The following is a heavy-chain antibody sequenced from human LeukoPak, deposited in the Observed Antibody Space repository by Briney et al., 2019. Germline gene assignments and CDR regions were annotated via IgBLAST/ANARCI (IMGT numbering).Heavy chain of an antibody. J-gene: IGHJ4*02. D-gene: IGHD3-10*01. CDR3: ARAYLMVRGSFVY. CDR1: GYTFTGYY. Sequence: ASVKVSCKASGYTFTGYYMHWVRQAPGQGLEWMGWINPNSGGTNYAQKFQGRVTMTRDTSISTAYMELSRLRSDDTAVYYCARAYLMVRGSFVYWGRGTLVTVSS. CDR2: INPNSGGT. V-gene: IGHV1-2*02.